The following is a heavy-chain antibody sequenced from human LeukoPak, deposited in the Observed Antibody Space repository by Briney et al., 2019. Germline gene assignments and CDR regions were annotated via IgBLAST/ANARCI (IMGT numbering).Heavy chain of an antibody. D-gene: IGHD3-16*02. J-gene: IGHJ4*02. CDR3: ARVGGYDYVWGSFRYIDS. Sequence: SVKVSCKASGGTFSSYAISWVRQAPGQGLEWMGGIIPIFGTANYAQKFQGRGTITRNTSISTAYMELSSLRSEDTAVYYCARVGGYDYVWGSFRYIDSWGQGTLVTVSS. V-gene: IGHV1-69*05. CDR1: GGTFSSYA. CDR2: IIPIFGTA.